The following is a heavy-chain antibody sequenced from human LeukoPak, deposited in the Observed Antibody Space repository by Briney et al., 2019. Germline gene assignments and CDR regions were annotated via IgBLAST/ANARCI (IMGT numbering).Heavy chain of an antibody. D-gene: IGHD1-14*01. CDR1: GFTFSSYS. J-gene: IGHJ4*02. Sequence: PGGSLRLSCAASGFTFSSYSMNWVRQAPGKGLEWVSSISSGSSYIYYADSVKGRFTISRDNAKNSLYLQMNSLRAKDTAVYYCARVGDGTIDYWGQGTLVTVSS. CDR3: ARVGDGTIDY. CDR2: ISSGSSYI. V-gene: IGHV3-21*01.